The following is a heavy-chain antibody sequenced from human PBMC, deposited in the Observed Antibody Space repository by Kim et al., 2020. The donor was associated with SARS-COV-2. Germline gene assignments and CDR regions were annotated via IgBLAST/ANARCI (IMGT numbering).Heavy chain of an antibody. Sequence: GTTNYAQKFQGRVTITADESTSTAYMELSSLRSEDTAVYYCATHPGPLDYWGQGTLVTVSS. J-gene: IGHJ4*02. CDR3: ATHPGPLDY. CDR2: GTT. V-gene: IGHV1-69*01.